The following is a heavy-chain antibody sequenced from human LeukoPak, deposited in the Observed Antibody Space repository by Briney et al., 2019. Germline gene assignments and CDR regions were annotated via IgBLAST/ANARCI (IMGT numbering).Heavy chain of an antibody. J-gene: IGHJ4*02. V-gene: IGHV3-74*01. CDR1: GFTFSSFW. Sequence: GGSLRLSCAASGFTFSSFWMSWVRQAPGKGLVWVSRINTDGSSTTYADSVKGRFTISRDNAKNTLYLQMNSLSAEDTAVYYCARGYSSSYRIDYWGQGTLVTVSS. CDR2: INTDGSST. D-gene: IGHD6-6*01. CDR3: ARGYSSSYRIDY.